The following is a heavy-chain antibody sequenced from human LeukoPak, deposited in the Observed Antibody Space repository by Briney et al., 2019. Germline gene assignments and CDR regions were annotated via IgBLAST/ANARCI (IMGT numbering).Heavy chain of an antibody. CDR3: ARREGGVGATGFDY. CDR1: GGSISSYY. Sequence: PSETLSLTCTVSGGSISSYYWSWIRQPPGKGLEWIGYIYYSGSTNYNPSLKSRVTISVDTSKNQFSLKLSSVTAADTAVYYCARREGGVGATGFDYWGQGTLVTVSS. D-gene: IGHD1-26*01. J-gene: IGHJ4*02. V-gene: IGHV4-59*01. CDR2: IYYSGST.